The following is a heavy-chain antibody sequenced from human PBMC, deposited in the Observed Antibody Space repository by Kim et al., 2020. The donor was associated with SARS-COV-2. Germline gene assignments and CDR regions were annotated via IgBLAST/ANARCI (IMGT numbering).Heavy chain of an antibody. V-gene: IGHV3-7*01. J-gene: IGHJ4*02. CDR3: LRDFLGY. Sequence: DGSQKYYVSSRKGRYIISRDNAEITLYLQMNSQRAEDTAVYYCLRDFLGYWGQGTLVTVSS. CDR2: DGSQK.